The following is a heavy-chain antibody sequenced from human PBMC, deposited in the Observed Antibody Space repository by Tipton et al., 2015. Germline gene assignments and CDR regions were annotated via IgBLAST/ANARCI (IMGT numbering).Heavy chain of an antibody. V-gene: IGHV3-23*01. CDR3: AKDRGEEWELPR. Sequence: SLRLSCAASGFTFSSYGMSWVRQAPGKGLEWVSAIGPSGGSTYYADSVKDRFTISRDNSKNTLYLQMNSLRAEDTAVYYCAKDRGEEWELPRWGQGTLVTVSS. J-gene: IGHJ4*02. CDR1: GFTFSSYG. CDR2: IGPSGGST. D-gene: IGHD1-26*01.